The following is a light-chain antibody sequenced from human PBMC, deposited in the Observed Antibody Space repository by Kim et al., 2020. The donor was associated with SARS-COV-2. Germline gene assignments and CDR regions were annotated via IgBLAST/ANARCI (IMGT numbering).Light chain of an antibody. J-gene: IGLJ3*02. CDR1: TGAVTSGYY. Sequence: PGGTVTLTCASSTGAVTSGYYPSWFQQKPGQAPRALIYSTTNKYSWTPARFSGSLLGDKAALTLSGVQPEDEAEYYCLLYHGGAQVFGGGTKLTVL. CDR2: STT. CDR3: LLYHGGAQV. V-gene: IGLV7-43*01.